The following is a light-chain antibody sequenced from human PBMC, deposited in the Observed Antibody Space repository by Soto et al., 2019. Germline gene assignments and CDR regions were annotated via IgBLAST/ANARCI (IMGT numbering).Light chain of an antibody. CDR3: AAWDDSLSALV. CDR2: RND. Sequence: QSVLTQPPSASGTPGQRVTISCSGSSSNNESNYVYWYQQLPGSAPKLLIYRNDQRPSGVPDRFSGSKSGTSASLAISGLRSDDGADYYCAAWDDSLSALVFGGGTKLTVL. V-gene: IGLV1-47*01. CDR1: SSNNESNY. J-gene: IGLJ3*02.